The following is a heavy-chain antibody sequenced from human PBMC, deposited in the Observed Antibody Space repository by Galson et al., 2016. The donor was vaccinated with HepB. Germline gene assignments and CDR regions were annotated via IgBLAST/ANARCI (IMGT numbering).Heavy chain of an antibody. Sequence: PALVKPTQTLTLTCTFSGFSLSTSGMGVGWIRQPPGKALEWLAFIYWDDDKRYSPSLKSRLTITKDTSKNQVVPTMSNMDPVDTATYYCARRRYCTNGVCYSDFDYWGQGTLVTVSS. J-gene: IGHJ4*02. CDR3: ARRRYCTNGVCYSDFDY. CDR1: GFSLSTSGMG. CDR2: IYWDDDK. D-gene: IGHD2-8*01. V-gene: IGHV2-5*02.